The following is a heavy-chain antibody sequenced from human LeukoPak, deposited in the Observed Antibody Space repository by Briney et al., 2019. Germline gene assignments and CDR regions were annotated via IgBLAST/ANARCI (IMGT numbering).Heavy chain of an antibody. D-gene: IGHD2-8*02. J-gene: IGHJ4*02. CDR1: GYSFTSYW. V-gene: IGHV1-2*02. CDR3: ARTGGHTLLTFDY. Sequence: GESLKISCKGSGYSFTSYWIGWVRQAPRQGLEWMGWINPNSGGTNYAQKFQGRVTMTRDTSISTAYMELSRLRSDDTAVYYCARTGGHTLLTFDYWDQGTLVTVSS. CDR2: INPNSGGT.